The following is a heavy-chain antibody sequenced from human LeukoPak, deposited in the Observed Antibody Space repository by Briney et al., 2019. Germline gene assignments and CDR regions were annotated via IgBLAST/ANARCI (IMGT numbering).Heavy chain of an antibody. V-gene: IGHV3-30-3*02. CDR3: AKDGYSSGWYFYAD. D-gene: IGHD6-19*01. Sequence: PGGSLRLSCAASGFTFSSYAMRWVRQAPGKGLEWVAVISYDGSNKYYADSVKGRFTISRDNSKNTLYLQMNSLRAEDTALYYCAKDGYSSGWYFYADWGQGTLVTVSS. CDR1: GFTFSSYA. J-gene: IGHJ4*02. CDR2: ISYDGSNK.